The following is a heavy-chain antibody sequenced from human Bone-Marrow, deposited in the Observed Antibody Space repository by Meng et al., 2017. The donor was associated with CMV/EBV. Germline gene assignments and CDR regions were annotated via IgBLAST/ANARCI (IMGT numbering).Heavy chain of an antibody. CDR1: GFTFSSYD. D-gene: IGHD2-2*01. CDR2: IGTAGDT. J-gene: IGHJ6*02. V-gene: IGHV3-13*01. Sequence: GGSLRLSCAASGFTFSSYDMHWVRQATGKGLEWVSAIGTAGDTYYPGSVKGRFTISRENAKNSLYLQMNSLRAEDTAVYYCARESHLCSSTSCYYGMDVWGQGTTVTVSS. CDR3: ARESHLCSSTSCYYGMDV.